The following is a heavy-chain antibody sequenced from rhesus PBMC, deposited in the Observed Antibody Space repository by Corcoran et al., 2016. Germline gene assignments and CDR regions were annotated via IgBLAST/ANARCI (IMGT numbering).Heavy chain of an antibody. CDR2: VDPEDGEV. CDR3: AIGIIVGRDY. D-gene: IGHD6-13*01. J-gene: IGHJ4*01. CDR1: GYTFTDYS. Sequence: EVQLMQSGAEVKKPGASVKISCKASGYTFTDYSLPWVRQALGKGLECMGRVDPEDGEVVHAQKCQDRVTMTADTSTDTAYMELSSLRSEDTAVYYCAIGIIVGRDYWGQGVLVTVSS. V-gene: IGHV1-111*02.